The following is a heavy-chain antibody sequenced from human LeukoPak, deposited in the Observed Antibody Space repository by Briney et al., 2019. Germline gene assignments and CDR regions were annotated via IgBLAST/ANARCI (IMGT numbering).Heavy chain of an antibody. CDR1: GYTFTSYG. Sequence: ASVKVSCKASGYTFTSYGISRVRQAPGQGLEWMGWISTYNGNTESAQKFQGRVTMTTDTSTSTGYMELRSLRSDDTAVYYCARGTYGDYWGQGTLVTVSS. CDR2: ISTYNGNT. D-gene: IGHD3-10*01. CDR3: ARGTYGDY. J-gene: IGHJ4*02. V-gene: IGHV1-18*04.